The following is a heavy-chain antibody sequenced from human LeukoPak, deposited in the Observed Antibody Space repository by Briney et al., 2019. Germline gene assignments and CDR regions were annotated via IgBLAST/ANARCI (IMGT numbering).Heavy chain of an antibody. Sequence: GGSLRLSCAASGFTFDDYGMSWVRQAPGKGLEWVSGINWNGGSTGYADSVKGRFTISRDNAKNSLYLQMNSLRAEDTALYYCARDSGYDYLSDYYYYMDVWGKGTTVTVSS. CDR1: GFTFDDYG. CDR3: ARDSGYDYLSDYYYYMDV. J-gene: IGHJ6*03. CDR2: INWNGGST. D-gene: IGHD5-12*01. V-gene: IGHV3-20*04.